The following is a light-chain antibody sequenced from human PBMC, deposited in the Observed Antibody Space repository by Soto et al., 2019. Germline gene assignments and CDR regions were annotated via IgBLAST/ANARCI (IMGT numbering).Light chain of an antibody. CDR1: QTVSSK. CDR2: DTS. Sequence: EIVLTQSPGTLSLSPGERATLSCRASQTVSSKLAWYQHKPGQAPRLLIYDTSNRATGIPARFSGSGSGTDFTLTISSLEPEDFAVYYCQQRSNWPGTFGPGTKVDIK. J-gene: IGKJ3*01. V-gene: IGKV3-11*01. CDR3: QQRSNWPGT.